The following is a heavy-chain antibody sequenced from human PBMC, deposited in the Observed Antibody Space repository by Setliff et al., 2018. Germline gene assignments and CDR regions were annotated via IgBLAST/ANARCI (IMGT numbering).Heavy chain of an antibody. CDR2: INHSGNT. V-gene: IGHV4-34*01. CDR1: GGSLSGYF. J-gene: IGHJ2*01. CDR3: ARGKDSDYIWGSYRYTTGEDWYFDL. D-gene: IGHD3-16*02. Sequence: PSETLSLTCAVYGGSLSGYFCTWIRQPPGKGLEWIGEINHSGNTNYNPSLKSRVTISVDTSKHQFSMKLSSVTAADTAVYSCARGKDSDYIWGSYRYTTGEDWYFDLWGRGTLVTVSS.